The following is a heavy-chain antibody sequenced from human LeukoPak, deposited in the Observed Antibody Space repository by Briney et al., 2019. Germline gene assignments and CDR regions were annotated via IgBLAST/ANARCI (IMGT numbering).Heavy chain of an antibody. CDR3: VRGGGAFCGDNCYRNFDY. CDR1: GLTVSINY. J-gene: IGHJ4*02. CDR2: IYSGGNT. V-gene: IGHV3-66*02. Sequence: PGRSLRLSCAPSGLTVSINYTSWVRQAPGDWLGWDSVIYSGGNTYYVNSVKGRFTISRDNSKNTLSLQMNSLRAEATAVYYFVRGGGAFCGDNCYRNFDYWGQGTLVTVSS. D-gene: IGHD2-21*02.